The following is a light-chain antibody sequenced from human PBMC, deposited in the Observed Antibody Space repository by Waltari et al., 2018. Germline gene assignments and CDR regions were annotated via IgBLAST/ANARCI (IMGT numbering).Light chain of an antibody. CDR1: QSVGSSS. J-gene: IGKJ1*01. CDR3: QQHGTLPAT. Sequence: EIVLTQSPGTASLSPGERVTLSCRASQSVGSSSLAWYQQKPGQAPRLVIYSASRGATGIPDRFSGSGSATDFILTISRLEPEDFAVYYCQQHGTLPATFGQGTKVEIK. CDR2: SAS. V-gene: IGKV3-20*01.